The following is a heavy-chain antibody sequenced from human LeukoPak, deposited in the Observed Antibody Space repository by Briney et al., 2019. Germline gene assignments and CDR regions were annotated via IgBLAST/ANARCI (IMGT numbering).Heavy chain of an antibody. CDR2: INWNGGNT. CDR3: ARRDSSSSSIDP. D-gene: IGHD6-13*01. J-gene: IGHJ5*02. Sequence: GGSLRLSCAASGFTFDDYGMSWVRQAPGKGLEWVSGINWNGGNTGYADSVKGRSTISRDNAKNSLYLHMNSLRAEDTALYYCARRDSSSSSIDPWGQGTLVTVSS. CDR1: GFTFDDYG. V-gene: IGHV3-20*04.